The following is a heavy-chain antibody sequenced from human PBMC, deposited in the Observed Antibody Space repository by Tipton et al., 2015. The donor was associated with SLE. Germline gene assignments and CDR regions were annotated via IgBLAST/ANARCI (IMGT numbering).Heavy chain of an antibody. D-gene: IGHD5-18*01. Sequence: RSLRLSCAASGFTFSSYAMHWVRQAPGKGLEWVAVISYDGSNKYYADSVKGRFTISRDNAKNSLYLQMNSLRAEDTAVYYCARGAGGDTADFDYWGQGTLVTVSS. CDR3: ARGAGGDTADFDY. V-gene: IGHV3-30-3*01. CDR1: GFTFSSYA. J-gene: IGHJ4*02. CDR2: ISYDGSNK.